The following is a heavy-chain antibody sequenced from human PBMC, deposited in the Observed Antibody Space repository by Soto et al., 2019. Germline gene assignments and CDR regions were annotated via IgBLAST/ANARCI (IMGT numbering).Heavy chain of an antibody. J-gene: IGHJ4*02. CDR2: IYYSGST. D-gene: IGHD4-17*01. Sequence: QVQLQESGPGLVKPSETLSLTCTVSGGSISSYYWSWIRQPPGKGLEWIGYIYYSGSTNYNPSLKSRVTLSVDPSKNQLSLKLRSVTAADTAVYYCAGRYGGTLDYWGQGTLVTVSS. V-gene: IGHV4-59*08. CDR1: GGSISSYY. CDR3: AGRYGGTLDY.